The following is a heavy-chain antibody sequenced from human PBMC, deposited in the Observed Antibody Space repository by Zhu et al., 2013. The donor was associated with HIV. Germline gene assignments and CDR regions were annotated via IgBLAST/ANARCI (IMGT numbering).Heavy chain of an antibody. CDR1: GFTFNKYA. CDR2: ISGSGGAI. CDR3: AKSLGSGSGS. J-gene: IGHJ4*02. D-gene: IGHD3-10*01. Sequence: VQLLESGGGLVQPGGSLRLSCAASGFTFNKYAMTWVRQAPGKGLEWLSAISGSGGAIYYADSVKGRLTISRVNSKNTLYLQMNSLRAEDTAVYYCAKSLGSGSGSWGQGTLVTVSS. V-gene: IGHV3-23*01.